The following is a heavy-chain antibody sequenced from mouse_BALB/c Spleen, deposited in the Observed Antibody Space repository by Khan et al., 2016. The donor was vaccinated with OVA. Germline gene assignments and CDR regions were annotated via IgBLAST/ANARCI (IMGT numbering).Heavy chain of an antibody. CDR1: GFAFSSYS. D-gene: IGHD1-1*01. J-gene: IGHJ2*01. CDR2: ITSGGSYT. CDR3: TRDRNYYGSSVYFDY. V-gene: IGHV5-6-4*01. Sequence: EVELVESGGGLVKPGGSLKLSCAASGFAFSSYSMSWVRQTPEKRLEWVATITSGGSYTYYPDSVKGRFTISRDNAKNTLYLQMSSLKSEDTAMYYCTRDRNYYGSSVYFDYWGQGTTLTGSS.